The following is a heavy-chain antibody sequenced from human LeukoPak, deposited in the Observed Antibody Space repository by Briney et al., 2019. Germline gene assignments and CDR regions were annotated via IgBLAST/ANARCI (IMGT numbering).Heavy chain of an antibody. V-gene: IGHV4-34*01. CDR3: AIRRQTLLQWLGSYNWFDP. CDR1: GGSISSYY. CDR2: INHSGST. D-gene: IGHD6-19*01. J-gene: IGHJ5*02. Sequence: PSETLSLTCTVSGGSISSYYWSWIRQPPGKGLEWIGEINHSGSTNYNPSLKSRVTISVDTSKNQFSPKLSSVTAADTAVYYCAIRRQTLLQWLGSYNWFDPWGQGTLVTVSS.